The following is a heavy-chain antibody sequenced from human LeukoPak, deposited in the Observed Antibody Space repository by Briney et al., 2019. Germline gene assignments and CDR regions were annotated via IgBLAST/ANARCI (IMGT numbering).Heavy chain of an antibody. CDR3: AKDPLRAIGWSSYYYYYGMDV. V-gene: IGHV3-23*01. CDR1: GGSISSYY. D-gene: IGHD6-19*01. Sequence: ETLSLTCTVSGGSISSYYWSWVRQAPGKGLEWVSAISGSGGSTFYADSVKGRFTISRDNSKNTLYLQMTSLRAEDTAVYYCAKDPLRAIGWSSYYYYYGMDVWGQGTTVTVSS. J-gene: IGHJ6*02. CDR2: ISGSGGST.